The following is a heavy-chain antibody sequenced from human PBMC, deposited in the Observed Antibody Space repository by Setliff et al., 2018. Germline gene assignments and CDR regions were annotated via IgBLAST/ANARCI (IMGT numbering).Heavy chain of an antibody. D-gene: IGHD6-13*01. Sequence: ETLSLTCSVYGESFSNNYWSWVRQAPGKGLEWVSIISNDGDSIYYADSVKGRFTISRDNSKSTLYLEMNSLRAEDTAVYYCAKCSSWHGHYPHFNYWGQGTLVTVSS. CDR1: GESFSNNY. CDR2: ISNDGDSI. V-gene: IGHV3-23*03. J-gene: IGHJ4*02. CDR3: AKCSSWHGHYPHFNY.